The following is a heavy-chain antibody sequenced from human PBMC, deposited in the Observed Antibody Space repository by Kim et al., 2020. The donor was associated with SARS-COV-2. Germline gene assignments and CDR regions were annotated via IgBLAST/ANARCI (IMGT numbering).Heavy chain of an antibody. CDR3: ARHGPTVTADY. J-gene: IGHJ4*02. Sequence: TNYNPSLKSRVTISVDTSKNQFSLKLSSVTAADTAVYYCARHGPTVTADYWGQGTLVTVSS. V-gene: IGHV4-61*07. D-gene: IGHD4-17*01. CDR2: T.